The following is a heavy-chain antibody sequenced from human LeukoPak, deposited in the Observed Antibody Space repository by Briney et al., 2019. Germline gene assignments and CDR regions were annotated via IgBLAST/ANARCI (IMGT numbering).Heavy chain of an antibody. CDR2: INHSGST. Sequence: PSETLSLTCAVYGGSFSGYYWSWIRQPPGKGLEWIGEINHSGSTNYNPSLKSRVTISVDTSKNQFSLKLSSVTAADTAVYYCARGGYVWGSYRRNAFDYWGQGTLVTVSS. CDR1: GGSFSGYY. CDR3: ARGGYVWGSYRRNAFDY. J-gene: IGHJ4*02. D-gene: IGHD3-16*02. V-gene: IGHV4-34*01.